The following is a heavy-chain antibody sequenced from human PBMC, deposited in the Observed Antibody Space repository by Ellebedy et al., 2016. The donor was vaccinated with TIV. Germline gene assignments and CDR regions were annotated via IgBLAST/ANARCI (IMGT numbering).Heavy chain of an antibody. CDR1: GYTFTRYY. Sequence: ASVKVSXXASGYTFTRYYMHWVRQAHGQGLEWMGKINPSGGSTTYAQKFQGRVTMTRDRSTSTVYMELSSLRSEDTAVYYCARDAPWGTSLAVDYWGQGTLVTVSS. D-gene: IGHD3-16*01. CDR2: INPSGGST. V-gene: IGHV1-46*01. J-gene: IGHJ4*02. CDR3: ARDAPWGTSLAVDY.